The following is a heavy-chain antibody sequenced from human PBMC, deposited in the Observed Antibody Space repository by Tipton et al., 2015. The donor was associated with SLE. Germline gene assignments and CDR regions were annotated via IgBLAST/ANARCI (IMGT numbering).Heavy chain of an antibody. CDR1: GVSISSYY. V-gene: IGHV4-59*04. D-gene: IGHD6-13*01. CDR2: IYYSGST. CDR3: ARVSSSSSWEYYYYYYGMDG. J-gene: IGHJ6*02. Sequence: GLVKPSEILSLTCTVSGVSISSYYWSWIRQSPGKGLEWIGHIYYSGSTYYNPSLKSRVTISVDTSKNQFSLKLSSVTAADTAVYYCARVSSSSSWEYYYYYYGMDGWGQGTTVTVSS.